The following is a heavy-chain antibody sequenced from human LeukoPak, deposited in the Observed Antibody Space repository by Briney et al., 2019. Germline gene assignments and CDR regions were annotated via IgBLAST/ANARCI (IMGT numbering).Heavy chain of an antibody. CDR2: IYYSGST. CDR1: GGSISSSSYY. Sequence: SETLSLTCTVSGGSISSSSYYWGWIRQPPGKGLEWIGSIYYSGSTYYNPSLKSRVTISVDTSKNQFSLKLSSVTAADTAVYYCASLPTHFPPWYYYDSSGPYYFDYWGQGTLVTVPS. CDR3: ASLPTHFPPWYYYDSSGPYYFDY. J-gene: IGHJ4*02. D-gene: IGHD3-22*01. V-gene: IGHV4-39*01.